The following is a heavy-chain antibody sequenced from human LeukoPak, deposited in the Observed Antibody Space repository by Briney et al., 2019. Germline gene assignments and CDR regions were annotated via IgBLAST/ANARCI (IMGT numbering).Heavy chain of an antibody. Sequence: GGSLRLSCAASGFTFSSYSMNWVRQAPGKGLEWVSSISSSSSYIYYADSVKGRFTISRDNAKNSLYLQMYSLRAEDTAVYYCARVSAIVSVSWFDPWGQGTLVTVSS. J-gene: IGHJ5*02. V-gene: IGHV3-21*01. CDR1: GFTFSSYS. D-gene: IGHD5-18*01. CDR2: ISSSSSYI. CDR3: ARVSAIVSVSWFDP.